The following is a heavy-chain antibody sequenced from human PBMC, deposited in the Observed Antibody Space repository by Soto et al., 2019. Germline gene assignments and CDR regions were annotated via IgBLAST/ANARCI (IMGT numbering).Heavy chain of an antibody. CDR1: GFTFSSYA. Sequence: PGGSLRLSCAASGFTFSSYAMSWVRQAPGKGLEWVSAISGSGGSTYYADSVKGRFTISRDNSKNTLYLQMNSLRAEDTAVYYCAKISRLVVTAIPGYWGQGTLVTVSS. D-gene: IGHD2-21*02. V-gene: IGHV3-23*01. CDR3: AKISRLVVTAIPGY. J-gene: IGHJ4*02. CDR2: ISGSGGST.